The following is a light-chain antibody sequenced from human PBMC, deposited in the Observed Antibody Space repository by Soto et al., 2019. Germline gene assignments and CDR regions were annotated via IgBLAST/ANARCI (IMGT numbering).Light chain of an antibody. Sequence: IQLTQSPSSPSASVGYRHTSTCRASQSISTYLNWYQQKPGKVPKLLIYAASSLQSGVPSRFSGSRSGTDFTLTISSLQPEDVGIYYCQQCHATPLTFGQGTRLEI. CDR3: QQCHATPLT. CDR2: AAS. J-gene: IGKJ5*01. CDR1: QSISTY. V-gene: IGKV1-39*01.